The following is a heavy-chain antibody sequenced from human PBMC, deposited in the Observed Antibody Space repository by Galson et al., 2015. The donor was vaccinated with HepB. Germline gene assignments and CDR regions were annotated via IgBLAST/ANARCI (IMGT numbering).Heavy chain of an antibody. Sequence: SLRLSCAASGFTFSSYSMNWVRQAPGKGLEWVSSISSSSSYIYYADSVKGRFTISRDNAKNSLYLQMNSLRAEDTAVYYCARGSFGGAATVTTPDYWGQGTLVTVSS. CDR2: ISSSSSYI. J-gene: IGHJ4*02. CDR3: ARGSFGGAATVTTPDY. D-gene: IGHD4-17*01. V-gene: IGHV3-21*01. CDR1: GFTFSSYS.